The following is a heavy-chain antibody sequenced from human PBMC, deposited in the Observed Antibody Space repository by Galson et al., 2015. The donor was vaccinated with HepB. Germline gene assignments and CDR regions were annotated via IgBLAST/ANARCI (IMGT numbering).Heavy chain of an antibody. D-gene: IGHD3-16*02. Sequence: SLRLSCAASGFTFSNAWMSWVRQAPGKGLEWVGRIKSKTDGGTTDYAAPVKGRFTISRDDSKNTLYLQMNGLKTEDTAVYYCTTDPTNYDYVWGSYRLTGYYYYYYGMDVWGQGTTVTVSS. V-gene: IGHV3-15*01. J-gene: IGHJ6*02. CDR3: TTDPTNYDYVWGSYRLTGYYYYYYGMDV. CDR2: IKSKTDGGTT. CDR1: GFTFSNAW.